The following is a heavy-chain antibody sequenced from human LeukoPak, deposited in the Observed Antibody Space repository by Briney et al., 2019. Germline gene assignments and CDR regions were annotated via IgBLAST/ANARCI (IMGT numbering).Heavy chain of an antibody. CDR1: GFTFSSYW. V-gene: IGHV3-74*01. CDR2: INSDGKTT. D-gene: IGHD3-10*01. CDR3: ARDITLTRGGRSDY. Sequence: PGGSLRLPCAASGFTFSSYWMYWVRQAPGKGLVWVSRINSDGKTTNYADSVKGRFTISRDNAKNTLYLQMNSLRAEDTAVYYCARDITLTRGGRSDYWGQGTLVTVSA. J-gene: IGHJ4*02.